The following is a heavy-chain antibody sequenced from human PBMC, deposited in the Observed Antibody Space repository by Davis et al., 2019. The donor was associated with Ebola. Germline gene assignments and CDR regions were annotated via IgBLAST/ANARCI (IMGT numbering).Heavy chain of an antibody. CDR2: ISGSGGST. Sequence: GESLKISCAASGFTFSSYAMSWVRQAPGKGLEWVSAISGSGGSTYYVDSVKGRFTISRDNSQNTLYLQMNSLRAEDTAVYYCAKSGGSSGWYYFDYWGQGTLVTVSS. CDR3: AKSGGSSGWYYFDY. D-gene: IGHD6-19*01. CDR1: GFTFSSYA. V-gene: IGHV3-23*01. J-gene: IGHJ4*02.